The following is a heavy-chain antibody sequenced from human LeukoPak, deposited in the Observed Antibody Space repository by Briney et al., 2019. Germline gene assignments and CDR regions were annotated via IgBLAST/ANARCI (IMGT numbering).Heavy chain of an antibody. CDR2: ISAYNGNT. CDR1: GYTFTRYG. Sequence: ASVKVSCKAFGYTFTRYGVSWVRQAPGQGLEWIGWISAYNGNTNYAQKLQGRVTMTTDTSTSTAYMELRSLRSDDTAVYYCASISDAWSSGGDAFDIWGQGTMVTVSS. D-gene: IGHD6-19*01. V-gene: IGHV1-18*01. CDR3: ASISDAWSSGGDAFDI. J-gene: IGHJ3*02.